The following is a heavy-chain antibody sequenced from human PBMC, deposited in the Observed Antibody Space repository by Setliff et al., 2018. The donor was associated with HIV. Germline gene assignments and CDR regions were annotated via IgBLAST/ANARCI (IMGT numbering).Heavy chain of an antibody. CDR1: GDSVSSRSYY. J-gene: IGHJ4*02. V-gene: IGHV4-61*01. D-gene: IGHD5-12*01. Sequence: SETLSLTCTVSGDSVSSRSYYWSWIRQPPGKGLEWIGYIYYSGSTKHNPSRKSRVTISVDTSKNQFSLRLNSVTAADTAVYYCARRRDGYNSAPWRNDYWGQGTLVTVSS. CDR2: IYYSGST. CDR3: ARRRDGYNSAPWRNDY.